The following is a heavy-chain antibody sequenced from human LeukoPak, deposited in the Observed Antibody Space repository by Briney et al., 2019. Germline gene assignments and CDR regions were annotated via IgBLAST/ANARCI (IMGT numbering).Heavy chain of an antibody. V-gene: IGHV4-38-2*01. CDR3: ARQSAVERTT. Sequence: SETLSLTCAVSGYSISSGYYWGWIRQPPGKGLEWIGSIYHSGSTYYNPSLKSRVTISVDTSKNQFSLKLSSVTAADTAVYYCARQSAVERTTWGQGTLVTVSS. CDR1: GYSISSGYY. CDR2: IYHSGST. D-gene: IGHD4-17*01. J-gene: IGHJ4*02.